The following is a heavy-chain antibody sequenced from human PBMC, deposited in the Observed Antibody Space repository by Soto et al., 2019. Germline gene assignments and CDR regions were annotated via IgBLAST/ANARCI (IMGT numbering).Heavy chain of an antibody. CDR3: ARDGTVTTYYYYYYGMDV. J-gene: IGHJ6*02. CDR2: ISSSSSTI. D-gene: IGHD4-17*01. Sequence: VGSLRLSCAASGFTFSSYSMNWVRQAPGKGLEWVSYISSSSSTIYYADSVKGRFTISRDNAKNSLYLQMNSLRDEDTAVYYCARDGTVTTYYYYYYGMDVWGQGTTVTVSS. CDR1: GFTFSSYS. V-gene: IGHV3-48*02.